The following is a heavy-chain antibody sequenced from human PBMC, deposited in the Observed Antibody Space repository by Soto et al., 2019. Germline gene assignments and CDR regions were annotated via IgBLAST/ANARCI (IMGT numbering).Heavy chain of an antibody. V-gene: IGHV1-58*02. CDR3: AADRYDFWSGYYEKMDV. Sequence: SVKVSCKASGFTFTSSSMQWVRQARGQRLEWIGWIVVGSGNTNYAQKFQERVTITRDMSTSTAYMELSSLRSEDTAVYYCAADRYDFWSGYYEKMDVWGKGTTVTVSS. CDR2: IVVGSGNT. CDR1: GFTFTSSS. D-gene: IGHD3-3*01. J-gene: IGHJ6*04.